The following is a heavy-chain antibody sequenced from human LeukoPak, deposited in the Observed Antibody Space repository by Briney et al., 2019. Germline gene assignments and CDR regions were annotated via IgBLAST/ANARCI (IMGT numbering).Heavy chain of an antibody. CDR1: GFTLGSYW. CDR2: TKDDGSQK. D-gene: IGHD2-15*01. J-gene: IGHJ3*02. CDR3: AKYILYHGAFDI. V-gene: IGHV3-7*01. Sequence: GGSLRLSCAASGFTLGSYWMAWVRQAPGKELEWVATTKDDGSQKYYVDSVKGRFTISRDNAKNSLYPQMNSLEAEDTAIYYCAKYILYHGAFDIWGQGTMVTVSS.